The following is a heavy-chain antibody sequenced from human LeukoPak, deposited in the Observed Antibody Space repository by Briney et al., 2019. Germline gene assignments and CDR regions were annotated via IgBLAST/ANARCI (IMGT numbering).Heavy chain of an antibody. CDR2: ISSRSSYI. V-gene: IGHV3-21*01. D-gene: IGHD3-16*01. CDR3: ARGPWGTFDY. CDR1: RFTFGTYT. J-gene: IGHJ4*02. Sequence: GGSLRLSCAASRFTFGTYTMNWVRQAPGKGLEWVSSISSRSSYIYYADSVKGRFTISRDNAKNSLYLQMNSLRAEDTAVYYCARGPWGTFDYWGQGTLVTVSS.